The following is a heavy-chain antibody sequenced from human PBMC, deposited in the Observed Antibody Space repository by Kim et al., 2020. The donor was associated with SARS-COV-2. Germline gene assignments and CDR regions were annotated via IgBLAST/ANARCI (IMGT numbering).Heavy chain of an antibody. CDR3: ARDSLEWELKAFDI. D-gene: IGHD1-26*01. J-gene: IGHJ3*02. Sequence: SVKVSCKASGGTFSSYAISWVRQAPGQGLEWMGGIIPIFGTANYAQKFQGRVTITADESTSTAYMELSSLRSEDTAVYYCARDSLEWELKAFDIWGQGTMVTVSS. V-gene: IGHV1-69*13. CDR2: IIPIFGTA. CDR1: GGTFSSYA.